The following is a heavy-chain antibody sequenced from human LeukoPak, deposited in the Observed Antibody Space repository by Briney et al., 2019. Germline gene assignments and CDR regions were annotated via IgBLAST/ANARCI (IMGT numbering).Heavy chain of an antibody. CDR3: ARGGTRSYCSSTSCYAISRYYYYGMDV. Sequence: SVKVSCKASGGTFSSYAISWVRQAPGQGLEWMGGIIPIFGTANYAQKFQGRVTITTDESTSTAYMELSSLRSEDTAVYCCARGGTRSYCSSTSCYAISRYYYYGMDVWGQGTTVTVSS. CDR1: GGTFSSYA. CDR2: IIPIFGTA. D-gene: IGHD2-2*01. V-gene: IGHV1-69*05. J-gene: IGHJ6*02.